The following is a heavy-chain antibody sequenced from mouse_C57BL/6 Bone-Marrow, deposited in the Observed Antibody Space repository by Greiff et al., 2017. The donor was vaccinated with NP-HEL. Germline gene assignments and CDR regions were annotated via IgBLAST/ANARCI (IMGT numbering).Heavy chain of an antibody. V-gene: IGHV1-82*01. D-gene: IGHD1-1*01. Sequence: QVQLQQSGPELVKPGASVKISCKASGYAFSSSWMNWVKQRPGKGLAWIGRIYPGDGDTNYNGKFKGKATLTADKSSSTDYMQLSSLTSEDSAVYFCARCYYGSSSHWYFDVWGTGTTVTVSS. J-gene: IGHJ1*03. CDR1: GYAFSSSW. CDR3: ARCYYGSSSHWYFDV. CDR2: IYPGDGDT.